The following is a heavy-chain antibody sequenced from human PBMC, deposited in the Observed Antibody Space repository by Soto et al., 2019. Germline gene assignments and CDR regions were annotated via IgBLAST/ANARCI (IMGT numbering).Heavy chain of an antibody. CDR1: GFTFSSYG. CDR2: ISYDGSNK. D-gene: IGHD3-3*01. J-gene: IGHJ6*03. CDR3: AKPVRFLEWLLEFYYYMDV. Sequence: SGGSLRLSCAASGFTFSSYGMHWVRQAPGKGLEWVAVISYDGSNKYYADSVKGRFTISRDNSKNTLYLQMNSLRAEDTAVYYCAKPVRFLEWLLEFYYYMDVWGKGTTVTVSS. V-gene: IGHV3-30*18.